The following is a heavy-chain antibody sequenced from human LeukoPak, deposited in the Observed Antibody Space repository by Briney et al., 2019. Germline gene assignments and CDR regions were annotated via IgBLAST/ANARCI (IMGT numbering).Heavy chain of an antibody. Sequence: SETLSLTCTVSGDFIRNFYWSWIRQSPGKGLEWIGNIHYSGSDYNPSLNSRVSISVDTSKKQFSLHLTSVTVADTAVYYCARHGYGCGNGDCRPVWGRGNLVIVS. CDR1: GDFIRNFY. D-gene: IGHD2-21*02. CDR2: IHYSGS. CDR3: ARHGYGCGNGDCRPV. J-gene: IGHJ2*01. V-gene: IGHV4-59*08.